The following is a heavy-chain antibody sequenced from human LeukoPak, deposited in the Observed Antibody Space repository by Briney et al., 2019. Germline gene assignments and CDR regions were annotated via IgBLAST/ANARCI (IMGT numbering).Heavy chain of an antibody. CDR2: MYHSGTT. CDR3: ARVLDYYGSGTRDFDY. CDR1: GYSISSGYY. V-gene: IGHV4-38-2*02. Sequence: PSETLSLTCTVSGYSISSGYYWGWIRQPPGKGLEWIGSMYHSGTTSYNPSPKSRVTMSVDASKNQFSLELSPVTAADTAVYYCARVLDYYGSGTRDFDYWGQGTLVTVSS. J-gene: IGHJ4*02. D-gene: IGHD3-10*01.